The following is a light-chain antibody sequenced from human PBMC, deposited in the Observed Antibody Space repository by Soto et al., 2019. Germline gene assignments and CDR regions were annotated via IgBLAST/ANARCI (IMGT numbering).Light chain of an antibody. CDR3: QQYNNWPSIT. J-gene: IGKJ5*01. CDR2: GTS. V-gene: IGKV3-15*01. Sequence: EIVMTQSPATLSVSPGERATLSCRASQSVGSNLAWYQQKPGQAPRLLIYGTSTRATGIPARYSGSGSGTEYNLTISGLQSEDFAVYYCQQYNNWPSITFGQGTRLEMK. CDR1: QSVGSN.